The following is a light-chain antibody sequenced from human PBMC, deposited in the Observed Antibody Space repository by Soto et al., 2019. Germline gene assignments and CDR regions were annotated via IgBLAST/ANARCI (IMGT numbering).Light chain of an antibody. J-gene: IGKJ2*01. CDR1: HAVGNN. CDR2: AAS. V-gene: IGKV1-39*01. CDR3: QKNDSVPRT. Sequence: DIQMTQSPSTLSGSVVDRVTITCRASHAVGNNLIWYQQKPGKAPNVLINAASSLQSGVPSRFSGSGSGADFTLTISSLQPEDSATYYCQKNDSVPRTFGQGTKVDI.